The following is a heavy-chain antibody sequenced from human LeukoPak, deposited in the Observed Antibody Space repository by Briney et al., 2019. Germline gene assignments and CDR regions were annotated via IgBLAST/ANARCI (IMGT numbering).Heavy chain of an antibody. CDR3: AKDGGYSGYDIYYFDY. Sequence: GGSLRLSCAASGFTFSSYAMSWVRQAPGKGLEWVSAISGSGGSTYYADSVKGRFTISRDNSKNTLYLQMNSLRAEDTAVYYCAKDGGYSGYDIYYFDYWGQGTLVTVSS. D-gene: IGHD5-12*01. J-gene: IGHJ4*02. V-gene: IGHV3-23*01. CDR1: GFTFSSYA. CDR2: ISGSGGST.